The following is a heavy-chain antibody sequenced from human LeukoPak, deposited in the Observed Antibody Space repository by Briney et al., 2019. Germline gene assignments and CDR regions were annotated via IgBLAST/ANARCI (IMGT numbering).Heavy chain of an antibody. V-gene: IGHV3-21*01. CDR2: ISSSSSYI. CDR1: GFTFSSYS. Sequence: GFLRLSRAASGFTFSSYSMNWVRQAPGKGLEWVSSISSSSSYIYYADSVKGRFTISRDNAKNSLYLQMNSLRAEDTAVYYCAREGRAYSSSWWDYWGQGTLVTVSS. D-gene: IGHD6-13*01. J-gene: IGHJ4*02. CDR3: AREGRAYSSSWWDY.